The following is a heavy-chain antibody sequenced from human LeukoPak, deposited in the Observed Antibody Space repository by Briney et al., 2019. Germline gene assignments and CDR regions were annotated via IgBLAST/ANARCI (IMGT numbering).Heavy chain of an antibody. Sequence: SETLSLTCAVYGGSFSGYYWSWIRQPPGKGLEWIGEINHSGSTNYNPSLKSRVTISVDTSKNQFSLKLSSVTAADTAVYYCARTRDDGYLDYWGPGILVTVSS. V-gene: IGHV4-34*01. D-gene: IGHD1-1*01. J-gene: IGHJ4*02. CDR1: GGSFSGYY. CDR2: INHSGST. CDR3: ARTRDDGYLDY.